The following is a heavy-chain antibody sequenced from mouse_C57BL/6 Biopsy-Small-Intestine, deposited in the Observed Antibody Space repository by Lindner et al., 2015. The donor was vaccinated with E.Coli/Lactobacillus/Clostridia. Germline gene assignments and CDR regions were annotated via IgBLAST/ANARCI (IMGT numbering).Heavy chain of an antibody. CDR1: GYTFTSCA. D-gene: IGHD1-1*01. Sequence: SVKVSCKASGYTFTSCAMHWVRQAPGQRLEWMGWISAANGNTKYSQKFQDRVTITRDTSASTAYMELSSLRSEDTAVYYCARSTWIQLPPEPYYYGMDVWGQGTTVTVSS. CDR3: ARSTWIQLPPEPYYYGMDV. J-gene: IGHJ1*01. V-gene: IGHV1-84*02. CDR2: ISAANGNT.